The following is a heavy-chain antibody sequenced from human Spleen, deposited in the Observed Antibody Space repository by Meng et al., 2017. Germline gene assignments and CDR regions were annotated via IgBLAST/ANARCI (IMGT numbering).Heavy chain of an antibody. CDR3: ARGPTTMAHDFDY. Sequence: QVQLQQGGAGLLKLSETLSRTWVVSGGSFSDYYWSWIRQPPGKGLEWIGEINHSGSTNYNPSLESRATISVDTSQNNLSLKLSSVTAADSAVYYCARGPTTMAHDFDYWGQGTLVTVSS. V-gene: IGHV4-34*01. D-gene: IGHD4-11*01. CDR2: INHSGST. J-gene: IGHJ4*02. CDR1: GGSFSDYY.